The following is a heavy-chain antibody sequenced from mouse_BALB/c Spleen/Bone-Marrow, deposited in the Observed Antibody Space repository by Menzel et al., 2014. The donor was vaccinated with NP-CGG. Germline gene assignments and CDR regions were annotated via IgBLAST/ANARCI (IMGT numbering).Heavy chain of an antibody. D-gene: IGHD4-1*01. V-gene: IGHV5-12-2*01. J-gene: IGHJ2*01. Sequence: EVKLMESGGDLVQPGGSLKLSCAASGLTFSNYNISWVRQTPEKRLERVAYISNGGGNTYYPDTVKGRFTISRDNAKNTQYLQMTNLKSEDTAIYYCARHETGTGQYFDYWGQGTTLTVSS. CDR2: ISNGGGNT. CDR1: GLTFSNYN. CDR3: ARHETGTGQYFDY.